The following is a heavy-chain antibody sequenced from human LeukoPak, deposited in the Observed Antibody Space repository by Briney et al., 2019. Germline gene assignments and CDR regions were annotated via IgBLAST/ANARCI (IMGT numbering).Heavy chain of an antibody. CDR1: GFTFRGNG. D-gene: IGHD4-17*01. Sequence: PGGSLRLSCAASGFTFRGNGMHWVRQAPGKGLEWVAIIWCDGSNRYYADSVKGRFTISRDNSKNTLFLQMNSLTAEDTAVYYCARDQGTSVTAMVGGHFDYWGPGTLVTVSS. CDR2: IWCDGSNR. J-gene: IGHJ4*02. V-gene: IGHV3-33*01. CDR3: ARDQGTSVTAMVGGHFDY.